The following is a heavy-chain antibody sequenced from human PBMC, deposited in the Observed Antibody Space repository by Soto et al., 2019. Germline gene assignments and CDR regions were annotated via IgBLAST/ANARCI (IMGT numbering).Heavy chain of an antibody. Sequence: QLVESGGDLVQPGGSLRLSCRGSGFSFSSFSMNWVRQAPGKGLEWVSYISRDGGDTHYIDSVKGRFTISRDNAKNSHYLQMDSLRDEDTAVYYCARDYIYAFDIWGQGTMVSVSS. CDR2: ISRDGGDT. CDR3: ARDYIYAFDI. V-gene: IGHV3-48*02. J-gene: IGHJ3*02. CDR1: GFSFSSFS.